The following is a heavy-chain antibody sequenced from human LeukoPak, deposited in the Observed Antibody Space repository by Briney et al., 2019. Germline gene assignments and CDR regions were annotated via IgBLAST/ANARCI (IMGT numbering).Heavy chain of an antibody. CDR3: ARAKSYVLDY. CDR1: GINISSYG. D-gene: IGHD5-18*01. CDR2: VSYDGSNK. J-gene: IGHJ4*02. Sequence: PGGSLRLSCATSGINISSYGMHWVRQAPGKGLEWVAVVSYDGSNKYYADSVKGRFTISRDNSKNTLYLQMNSLKAEDTAMYYCARAKSYVLDYWGQGALVTVSS. V-gene: IGHV3-30*03.